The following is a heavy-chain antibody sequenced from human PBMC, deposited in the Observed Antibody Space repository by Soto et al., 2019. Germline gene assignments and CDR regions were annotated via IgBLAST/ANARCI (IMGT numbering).Heavy chain of an antibody. D-gene: IGHD6-19*01. CDR2: IYYSGST. Sequence: SETLCLTWTVSCGSISSSSYYWGWIRPPPGKGLEWIGSIYYSGSTYYNPSLKSRVTISVDTSKSQFSLKLSSVTAADTAVYYCARHGVYSSGWVKYYFDYWGQGTLVTVSS. J-gene: IGHJ4*02. V-gene: IGHV4-39*01. CDR3: ARHGVYSSGWVKYYFDY. CDR1: CGSISSSSYY.